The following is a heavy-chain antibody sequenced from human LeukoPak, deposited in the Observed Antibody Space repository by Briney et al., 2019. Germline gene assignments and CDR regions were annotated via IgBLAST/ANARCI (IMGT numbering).Heavy chain of an antibody. Sequence: SETLSLTCAVSGGSISSGSYSWSWIRQPPGKGLEWIGYIYHSGSTYYNPSLKSRVTISVDTSKNQFSLKLSSVTAADTAVYYCARDLLRTDQDAFDIWGQGTMVTVSS. CDR3: ARDLLRTDQDAFDI. J-gene: IGHJ3*02. V-gene: IGHV4-30-2*01. CDR2: IYHSGST. D-gene: IGHD2-15*01. CDR1: GGSISSGSYS.